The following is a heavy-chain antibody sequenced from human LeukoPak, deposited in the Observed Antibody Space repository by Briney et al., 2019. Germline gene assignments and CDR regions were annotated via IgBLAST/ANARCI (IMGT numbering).Heavy chain of an antibody. CDR3: ARPRATYCTNGICYIRDAFDI. D-gene: IGHD2-8*01. Sequence: GGSLRLSCAASGFTFSSYAMSWVRQAPGKGLEWVSYISSSGDTIYYADSVKGRFTISRDNAKNSLHLQMNSLRGEDTALYYCARPRATYCTNGICYIRDAFDIWGQGTSVTVSS. CDR2: ISSSGDTI. CDR1: GFTFSSYA. J-gene: IGHJ3*02. V-gene: IGHV3-48*03.